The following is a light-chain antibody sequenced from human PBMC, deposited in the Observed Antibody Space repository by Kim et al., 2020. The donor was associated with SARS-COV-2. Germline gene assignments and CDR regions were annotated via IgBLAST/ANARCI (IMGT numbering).Light chain of an antibody. J-gene: IGKJ4*01. CDR1: QGITHY. V-gene: IGKV1-33*01. Sequence: DIRMTQSPPSLSASVGDRVTISCQASQGITHYLNWFHQKPGKAPNLLIYDASTLETGVPSRFSGSGFGTHFTLIISSLQPEDIGTYYCQQYDNLPLTFAGGTKVDSK. CDR2: DAS. CDR3: QQYDNLPLT.